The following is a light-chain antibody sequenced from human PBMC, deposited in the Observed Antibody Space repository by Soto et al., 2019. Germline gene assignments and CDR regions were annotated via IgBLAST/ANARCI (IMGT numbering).Light chain of an antibody. CDR3: QHYASSPYT. Sequence: EIVLTQSPGTLSLSPGERATLSCRASQSVSCIYLAWYQQKLGQAPRLLIYGALSRATGIPDRFSGSGSGSDSTLTISRLEPEDFAVYYCQHYASSPYTFGQGSKLEIK. CDR2: GAL. V-gene: IGKV3-20*01. J-gene: IGKJ2*01. CDR1: QSVSCIY.